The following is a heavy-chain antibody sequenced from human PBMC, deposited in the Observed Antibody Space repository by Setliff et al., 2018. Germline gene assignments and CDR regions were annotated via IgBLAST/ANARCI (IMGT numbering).Heavy chain of an antibody. CDR3: ARAKGTTMATQYFDY. CDR1: GGSISSGGYY. CDR2: IYYSGST. D-gene: IGHD3-10*01. Sequence: SETLSLTCTVSGGSISSGGYYWSWIRQHPGMGLEWIGYIYYSGSTYHNPSLKTLVTISVDTSKNQFSLKLSSVTAADTAVYYCARAKGTTMATQYFDYWGQGTLVTVSS. V-gene: IGHV4-31*01. J-gene: IGHJ4*02.